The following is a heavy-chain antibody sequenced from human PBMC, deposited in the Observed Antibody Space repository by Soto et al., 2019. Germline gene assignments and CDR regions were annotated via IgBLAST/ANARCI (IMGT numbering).Heavy chain of an antibody. V-gene: IGHV4-34*01. CDR2: INHSGST. J-gene: IGHJ4*02. CDR3: ARGRIQLWYPFDY. CDR1: GGSFSNYY. D-gene: IGHD5-18*01. Sequence: SETLSLTCAVYGGSFSNYYWTWIRQPPGKGLEWIGEINHSGSTNCNPSLKSRVTISVDTSKNQFSLKLSSVTAADTAVYYCARGRIQLWYPFDYWGQGTLVTVSS.